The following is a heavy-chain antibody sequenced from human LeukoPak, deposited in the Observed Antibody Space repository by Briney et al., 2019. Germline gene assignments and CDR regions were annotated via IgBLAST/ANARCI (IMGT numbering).Heavy chain of an antibody. CDR2: ISSSSSYT. V-gene: IGHV3-11*03. CDR3: ASWRRAYCGGDCWRTFGY. Sequence: GGSLRLSCAASGFTFSDYYMSWIRQAPGKGLEWVSYISSSSSYTNYADSVKGRFTISRDNAKNSLYLQMNSLRAEDTAVYYCASWRRAYCGGDCWRTFGYWGQGTLVTVSS. D-gene: IGHD2-21*02. CDR1: GFTFSDYY. J-gene: IGHJ4*02.